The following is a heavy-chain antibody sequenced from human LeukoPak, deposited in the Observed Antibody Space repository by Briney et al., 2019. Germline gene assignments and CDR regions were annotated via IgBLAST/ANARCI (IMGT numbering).Heavy chain of an antibody. CDR1: GFTFSSYS. CDR3: ARDDTMVRGVIITLAFDYYYGMDV. D-gene: IGHD3-10*01. J-gene: IGHJ6*02. CDR2: ISSSSSYI. V-gene: IGHV3-21*01. Sequence: GRSLRLSCAASGFTFSSYSMNWVRQAPGKGLEWVSSISSSSSYIYYADSVKGRFTISRDNAKNSLYLQMNSLRAEDTAVYYCARDDTMVRGVIITLAFDYYYGMDVWGQGTTVTVSS.